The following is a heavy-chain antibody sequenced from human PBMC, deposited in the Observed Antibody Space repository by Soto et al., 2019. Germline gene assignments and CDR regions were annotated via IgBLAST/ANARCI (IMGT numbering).Heavy chain of an antibody. D-gene: IGHD2-15*01. CDR3: ARGGGVVVVAAPNYYYGIEV. Sequence: QVQMVQSGAEVKKPGSSVKVSCKASGGTFSSYAISWVRQAPGQGLEWMGGIIPIFVTANYAQKIQGRVTITADESTSTAYMELSSMRSEYTAVYYCARGGGVVVVAAPNYYYGIEVWCQGTTVTVSS. J-gene: IGHJ6*02. CDR2: IIPIFVTA. CDR1: GGTFSSYA. V-gene: IGHV1-69*01.